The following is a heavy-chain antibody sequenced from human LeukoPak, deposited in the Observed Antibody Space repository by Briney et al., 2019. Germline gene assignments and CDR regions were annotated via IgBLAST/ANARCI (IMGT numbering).Heavy chain of an antibody. V-gene: IGHV3-49*04. CDR3: TRDTARIVGAPVQLGY. J-gene: IGHJ4*02. Sequence: GGSLRLSCTASGFTLGDYAMSWVRQAPGKGLEWVGFIRSKAYGGTTEYAASVKGRFTISRDDSKSIAYLQMNSLKTEDTAVYYCTRDTARIVGAPVQLGYWGQGTLVTVSS. CDR1: GFTLGDYA. CDR2: IRSKAYGGTT. D-gene: IGHD1-26*01.